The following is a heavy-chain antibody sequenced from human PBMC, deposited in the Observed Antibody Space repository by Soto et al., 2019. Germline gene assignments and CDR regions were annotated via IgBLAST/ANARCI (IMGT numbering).Heavy chain of an antibody. D-gene: IGHD4-17*01. J-gene: IGHJ6*02. V-gene: IGHV4-61*01. CDR3: ARDVGRADYDDYGRWWGAYYYYGMDV. CDR1: GGSVSSGSYY. Sequence: SETLSLTCTVSGGSVSSGSYYWSWIRQPPGKGLEWIGYIYYSGSTNYNPSLKSRVTISVDTSKNQFSLKLSSVTAVDTAVYYCARDVGRADYDDYGRWWGAYYYYGMDVWGQGTTVTVSS. CDR2: IYYSGST.